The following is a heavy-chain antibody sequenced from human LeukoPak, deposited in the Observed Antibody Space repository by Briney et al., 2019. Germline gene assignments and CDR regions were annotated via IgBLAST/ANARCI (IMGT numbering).Heavy chain of an antibody. CDR2: IYYSGST. CDR1: GGSISSSNYY. V-gene: IGHV4-39*01. CDR3: ARRVVASGRRDY. J-gene: IGHJ4*02. D-gene: IGHD3-10*01. Sequence: SETLSLTCTVSGGSISSSNYYWGWIRQPPGKGLEWIGSIYYSGSTYYNASLKSRVTISVNTAKNQFSLKLSSVTAADTAVYYCARRVVASGRRDYWGQGTLVTVSS.